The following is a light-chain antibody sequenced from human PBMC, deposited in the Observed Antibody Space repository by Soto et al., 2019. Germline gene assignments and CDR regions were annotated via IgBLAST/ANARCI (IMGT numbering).Light chain of an antibody. J-gene: IGKJ2*01. CDR1: QSISTY. CDR2: AAS. V-gene: IGKV1-39*01. Sequence: DIQMTQSPSSLSASVGDRVTLTCRASQSISTYLNWYQKKPGKAPKLLIHAASSLQSGVPSRFSGSGSGTDFTLTISSLQPEAFATYYCQQSYSTPPDTFGQGTMVEIK. CDR3: QQSYSTPPDT.